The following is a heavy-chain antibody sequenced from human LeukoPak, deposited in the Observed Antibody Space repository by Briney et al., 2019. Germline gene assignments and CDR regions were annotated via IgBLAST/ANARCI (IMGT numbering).Heavy chain of an antibody. Sequence: GGSLRLSCALSGFTFSGYSMNWVRQAPGKGLEWVAYITSSSGTIYYADSVKGRFTISRDNAKNSLYLQMNNLTDGDTAVYYCARVRSGWYFDYWGQGTLVTVSS. CDR3: ARVRSGWYFDY. V-gene: IGHV3-48*02. CDR2: ITSSSGTI. D-gene: IGHD6-19*01. J-gene: IGHJ4*02. CDR1: GFTFSGYS.